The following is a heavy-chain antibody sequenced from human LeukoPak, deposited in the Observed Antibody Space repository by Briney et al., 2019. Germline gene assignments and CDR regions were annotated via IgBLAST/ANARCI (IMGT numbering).Heavy chain of an antibody. D-gene: IGHD3-22*01. Sequence: GASVKVSCKASGYTFTSYYMHWVRHAPGQGLEWMGIINPSGGSTRYPQKFQGRVTMTRDTSTSTVYMEVSSLRSDDTAAYYCAREGLGYYDSSGYRFDSWGQGTLVTVSS. J-gene: IGHJ4*02. CDR2: INPSGGST. V-gene: IGHV1-46*01. CDR3: AREGLGYYDSSGYRFDS. CDR1: GYTFTSYY.